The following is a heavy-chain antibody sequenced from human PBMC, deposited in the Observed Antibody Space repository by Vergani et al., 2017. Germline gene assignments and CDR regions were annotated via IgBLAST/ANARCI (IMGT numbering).Heavy chain of an antibody. CDR3: ARAVTTAYYYYYMDV. D-gene: IGHD1-26*01. CDR1: GGSVSSGSYY. Sequence: QVQLQESGPGLVKPSETLSLTCTVSGGSVSSGSYYWSWIRQPAGKGLEWIGYIYYSGSTNYNPSLKSRVTISVDTSKNQFSLKLSSVTAADTAVYYCARAVTTAYYYYYMDVWGKGTTVTVSS. CDR2: IYYSGST. V-gene: IGHV4-61*10. J-gene: IGHJ6*03.